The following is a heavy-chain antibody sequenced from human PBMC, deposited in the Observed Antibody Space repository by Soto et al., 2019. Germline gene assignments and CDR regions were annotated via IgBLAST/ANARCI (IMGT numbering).Heavy chain of an antibody. D-gene: IGHD3-10*01. Sequence: PLGTLCLTCAVSGGYISGSDYCLGWLRQSPGKGPEWIGSVFYTGFTSYNPSLESRVSVSVDTSKNQFSLKLSSVTAADTAVYYCARGPYVMGSGSYYSIIERRGTDYWGQGTLVTVSS. CDR3: ARGPYVMGSGSYYSIIERRGTDY. CDR1: GGYISGSDYC. J-gene: IGHJ4*02. CDR2: VFYTGFT. V-gene: IGHV4-39*01.